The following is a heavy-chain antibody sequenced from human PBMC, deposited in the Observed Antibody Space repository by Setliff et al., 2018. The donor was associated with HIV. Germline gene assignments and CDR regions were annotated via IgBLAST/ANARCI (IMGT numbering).Heavy chain of an antibody. CDR1: GFTFSSYE. CDR3: AKGTPYSSGWYGDIDAFDI. Sequence: GGSLRLSCAASGFTFSSYEMNWVRQAPGKGLEWVSYISGSGSAMYYADSVEGRFTISRDNAKNSLYLQMNSLRAEDTAVYHCAKGTPYSSGWYGDIDAFDIWGQGTMVTVSS. V-gene: IGHV3-48*03. D-gene: IGHD6-19*01. CDR2: ISGSGSAM. J-gene: IGHJ3*02.